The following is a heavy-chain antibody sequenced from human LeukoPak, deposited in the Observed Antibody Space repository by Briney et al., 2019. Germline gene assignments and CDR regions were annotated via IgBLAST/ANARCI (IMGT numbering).Heavy chain of an antibody. Sequence: SETLSLTCAVYGGSFSGYYWSWIRQPPGKGLEWIGYIYYSGSTNYNPSLKSRVTISVDTSKNQFSLKLSSVTAADTAVYYCARQFAYCGGDCYSLDYWGQGTLVTVSS. CDR1: GGSFSGYY. J-gene: IGHJ4*02. CDR3: ARQFAYCGGDCYSLDY. D-gene: IGHD2-21*02. CDR2: IYYSGST. V-gene: IGHV4-59*08.